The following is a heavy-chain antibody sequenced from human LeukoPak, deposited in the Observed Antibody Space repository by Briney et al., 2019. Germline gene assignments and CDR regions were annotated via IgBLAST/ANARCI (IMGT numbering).Heavy chain of an antibody. CDR2: IYYSGST. CDR1: GGSISRYY. Sequence: SETLSLTCTVSGGSISRYYWSWIRQPPGKGLEWIGYIYYSGSTNYNPSLKSRVTMSIDTSKSQFSLKLSSVTAADTAVYYCARGPRCLGYCSSTSPNGAFDIWGQGTMVTVSS. V-gene: IGHV4-59*01. D-gene: IGHD2-2*01. CDR3: ARGPRCLGYCSSTSPNGAFDI. J-gene: IGHJ3*02.